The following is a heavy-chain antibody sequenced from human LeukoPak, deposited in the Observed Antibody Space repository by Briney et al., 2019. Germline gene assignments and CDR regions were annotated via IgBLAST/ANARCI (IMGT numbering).Heavy chain of an antibody. V-gene: IGHV3-23*01. J-gene: IGHJ3*02. Sequence: GGSLRLSCAASGFTFSSYAMSWVRQAPGKGLEGVSAISGSGGSTYYADSVKGRFTISRDNSKNTLYLQMNSLRAEDTAVYYCAKHGEDYYGSGSYCAFDIWGQGTMVTVSS. CDR3: AKHGEDYYGSGSYCAFDI. D-gene: IGHD3-10*01. CDR2: ISGSGGST. CDR1: GFTFSSYA.